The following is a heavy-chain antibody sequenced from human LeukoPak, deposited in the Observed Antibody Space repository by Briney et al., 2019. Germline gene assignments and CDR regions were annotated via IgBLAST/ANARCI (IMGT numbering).Heavy chain of an antibody. CDR1: GGTFSSYA. D-gene: IGHD5-24*01. J-gene: IGHJ4*02. V-gene: IGHV1-69*05. Sequence: GASVKVSCKASGGTFSSYAISWVRQAPGQGLEWMGRFIPIFGTANYAQKFQGRVTITTDESTSTAYMELSSLRSEDTAVYYCARADRDGYNYDDFDYWGQGTLVTVSS. CDR2: FIPIFGTA. CDR3: ARADRDGYNYDDFDY.